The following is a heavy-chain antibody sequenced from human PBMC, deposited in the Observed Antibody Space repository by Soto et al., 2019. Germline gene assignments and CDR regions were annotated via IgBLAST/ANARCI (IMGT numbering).Heavy chain of an antibody. CDR1: GFTFSNAW. J-gene: IGHJ4*02. V-gene: IGHV3-15*01. Sequence: PGGSLRLSCAASGFTFSNAWMSWVRQAPGKGLEWVGRTKSKTDGGTTDYAAPVKGRFTISRDDSKNTLYLQMNSLKTEATAVYYGTTDLAGNSRWLQLRWGQGTLVTVS. CDR2: TKSKTDGGTT. CDR3: TTDLAGNSRWLQLR. D-gene: IGHD5-12*01.